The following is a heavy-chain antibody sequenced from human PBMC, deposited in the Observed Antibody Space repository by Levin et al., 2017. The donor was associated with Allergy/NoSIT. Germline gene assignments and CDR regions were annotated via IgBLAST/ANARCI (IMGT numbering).Heavy chain of an antibody. CDR2: VDWDDDQ. Sequence: SQTLSLTCTVSGFSVSTSGTSVGWIRQPPGKALEWLALVDWDDDQYYNTSLKTRLTISKDTSKNQVVLTMTNMDPADTATYYCARMVRGVIAAFDIWGQGTMLIVSS. CDR1: GFSVSTSGTS. V-gene: IGHV2-70*01. J-gene: IGHJ3*02. D-gene: IGHD3-10*01. CDR3: ARMVRGVIAAFDI.